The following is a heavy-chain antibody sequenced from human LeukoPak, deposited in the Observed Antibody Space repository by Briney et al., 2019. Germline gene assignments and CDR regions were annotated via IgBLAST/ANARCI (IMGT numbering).Heavy chain of an antibody. V-gene: IGHV3-53*01. CDR3: ARDQSGYCSGGSCYTTFDY. CDR2: IYPGGST. D-gene: IGHD2-15*01. J-gene: IGHJ4*02. Sequence: GGSLRLSCAASGFIVNSNYMSWVRQPPGRGLEWVSVIYPGGSTYYADSVKGRFTISRDNSKNTLYLQMNSLRAEDTAVYYCARDQSGYCSGGSCYTTFDYWGQGTLVTVSS. CDR1: GFIVNSNY.